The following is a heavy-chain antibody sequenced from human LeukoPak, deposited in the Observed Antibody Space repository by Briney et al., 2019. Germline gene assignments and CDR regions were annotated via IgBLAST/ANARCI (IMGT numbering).Heavy chain of an antibody. CDR3: AREPGTATGY. V-gene: IGHV1-2*02. CDR2: IYPNTGGT. J-gene: IGHJ4*02. CDR1: GYTFTGYY. Sequence: GASVKVSCKASGYTFTGYYLHWVRQPPGQGLEWMGWIYPNTGGTKSTQKFQGRVSMTRDTSITTAYMEINRLTSDDTAVYYCAREPGTATGYWGQGTLVTVSS. D-gene: IGHD1-1*01.